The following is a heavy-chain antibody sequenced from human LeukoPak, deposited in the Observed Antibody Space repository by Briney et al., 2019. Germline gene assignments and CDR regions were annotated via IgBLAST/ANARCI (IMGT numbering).Heavy chain of an antibody. CDR3: ARGDDIFTGYYAGPV. CDR2: INHSGST. CDR1: GGSFSGYY. Sequence: SETLSLTCAVYGGSFSGYYWSWIRQPPGKGLEWMGEINHSGSTNYNPSLKSRVTISVDTSKNQFSLKLSSVTAADTAVYYCARGDDIFTGYYAGPVWGKGTTVTISS. J-gene: IGHJ6*04. V-gene: IGHV4-34*01. D-gene: IGHD3-9*01.